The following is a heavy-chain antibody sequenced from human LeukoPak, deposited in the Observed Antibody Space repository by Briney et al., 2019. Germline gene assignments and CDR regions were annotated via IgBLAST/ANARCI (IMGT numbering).Heavy chain of an antibody. CDR3: ARGVGTTNFDY. J-gene: IGHJ4*02. CDR1: GGSISSSSYY. Sequence: SETLSLTCTVSGGSISSSSYYWGWIRQPPGKGLEWIGSIYYSGSTYYNPSLKSRVTISVDTSKNQFSLKLSSVTAADTAVYYCARGVGTTNFDYWGPGTLVTVSS. V-gene: IGHV4-39*01. D-gene: IGHD1-26*01. CDR2: IYYSGST.